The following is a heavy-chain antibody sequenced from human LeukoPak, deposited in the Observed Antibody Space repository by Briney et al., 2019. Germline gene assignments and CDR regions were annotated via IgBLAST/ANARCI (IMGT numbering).Heavy chain of an antibody. CDR3: ARGLVSGYYDSSGYPDY. J-gene: IGHJ4*02. CDR2: INPSGGST. Sequence: GASVKVSCKASGYTFTSYYMHWVRQAPGQGLEWMGIINPSGGSTSYAQKFQGRVTMTRDTSTSTVYMELSSLRSEDTAVYYCARGLVSGYYDSSGYPDYWGQGTLVTVSS. D-gene: IGHD3-22*01. CDR1: GYTFTSYY. V-gene: IGHV1-46*01.